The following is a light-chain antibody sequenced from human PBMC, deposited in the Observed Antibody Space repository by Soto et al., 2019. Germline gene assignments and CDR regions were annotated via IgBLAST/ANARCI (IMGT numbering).Light chain of an antibody. CDR1: QSVSNNY. V-gene: IGKV3-20*01. CDR3: QQYSRAPLT. Sequence: ESVLTQSPGTLSLSPGERATLSCRASQSVSNNYLAWYQQKPGQAPRLLIYGASNRATGIPDRFSGSGSGTDFTLTISRLEPEDFAVYYCQQYSRAPLTFGQGTKVDIK. CDR2: GAS. J-gene: IGKJ1*01.